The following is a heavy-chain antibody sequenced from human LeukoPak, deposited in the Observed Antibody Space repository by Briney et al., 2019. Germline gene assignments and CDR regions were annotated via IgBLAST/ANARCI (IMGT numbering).Heavy chain of an antibody. CDR3: ARGRGYSYVNNGMDV. Sequence: PGRSLRLSCAASGFTFDDYAMHWVRQAPGKGLEWVSRINSDGSSTSYADSVKGRFTISRDNAKNTLYLQMNSLRAEDTAVYYCARGRGYSYVNNGMDVWGQGTTVTVSS. V-gene: IGHV3-74*01. CDR2: INSDGSST. D-gene: IGHD5-18*01. J-gene: IGHJ6*02. CDR1: GFTFDDYA.